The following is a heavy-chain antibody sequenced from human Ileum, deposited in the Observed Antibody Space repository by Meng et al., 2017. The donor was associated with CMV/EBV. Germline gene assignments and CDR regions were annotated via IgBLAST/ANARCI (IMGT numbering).Heavy chain of an antibody. Sequence: GESLKISCAASGFTFNTYWMHWVRQVAGKGLVWVSRFSSDGRTTNYADSVRGQFTISRDNAKNTLYLQMNSLRVKDTALYYCVRVGDGRKSGNFDSWGQGTLVTVSS. J-gene: IGHJ4*02. CDR2: FSSDGRTT. CDR3: VRVGDGRKSGNFDS. CDR1: GFTFNTYW. D-gene: IGHD1-14*01. V-gene: IGHV3-74*01.